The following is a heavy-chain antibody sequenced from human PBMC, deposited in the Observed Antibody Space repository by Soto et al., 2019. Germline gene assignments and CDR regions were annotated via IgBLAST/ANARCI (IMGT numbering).Heavy chain of an antibody. V-gene: IGHV3-30-3*01. CDR3: ARHVASTVTTSDWFDP. CDR1: GFTFRNHA. D-gene: IGHD4-4*01. CDR2: ISYDGSTI. Sequence: QGQLVESGGGVVQPGRSLRLSCAASGFTFRNHAMHWVRQAPGKGLEWVAIISYDGSTIYYGDSVKGRFTISRDNSKNTLYLQMSSLRADDTAVYFCARHVASTVTTSDWFDPWGQGTLVTVSS. J-gene: IGHJ5*02.